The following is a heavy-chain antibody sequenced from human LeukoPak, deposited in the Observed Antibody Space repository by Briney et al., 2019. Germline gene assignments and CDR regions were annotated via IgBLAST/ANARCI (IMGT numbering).Heavy chain of an antibody. V-gene: IGHV3-30*18. J-gene: IGHJ5*02. CDR3: AKEEVTTVTTGFDP. Sequence: GGSLRLSCAASGFIFSSYWMHWVRQAPGKGLEWVAVISYDGSNKYYADSVKGRFTISRDNSKNTLYLQMNSLRAEDTAVYYCAKEEVTTVTTGFDPWGQGTLVTVSS. CDR2: ISYDGSNK. D-gene: IGHD4-17*01. CDR1: GFIFSSYW.